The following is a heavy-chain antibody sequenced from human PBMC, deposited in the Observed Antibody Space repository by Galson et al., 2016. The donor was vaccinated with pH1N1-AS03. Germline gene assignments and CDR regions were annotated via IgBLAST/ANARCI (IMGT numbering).Heavy chain of an antibody. D-gene: IGHD3/OR15-3a*01. J-gene: IGHJ4*02. Sequence: SLRLSCAASGFTFKSYWMSWVRQAPGQGLEWVAIISFDGTNKYYADSVKGRFSISRDNSKNTLFLQMSALRAEDTAVYYCANDFNYDLLSGYSFYWGQGALVTVSS. CDR3: ANDFNYDLLSGYSFY. V-gene: IGHV3-30*18. CDR2: ISFDGTNK. CDR1: GFTFKSYW.